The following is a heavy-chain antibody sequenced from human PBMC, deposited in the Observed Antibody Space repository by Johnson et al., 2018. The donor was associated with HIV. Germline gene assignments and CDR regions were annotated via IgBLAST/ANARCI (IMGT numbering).Heavy chain of an antibody. CDR3: ARASTTVTTGDDAFDI. D-gene: IGHD4-17*01. J-gene: IGHJ3*02. CDR2: INWNGGST. Sequence: VQLVESGGGEVQPGRSLRLSCAASGFTVRSTYMNWVRQAPGKGLEWVSGINWNGGSTGYADSVKGRFTISRDNAKNSLYLQMNSLRAEDTAVYYCARASTTVTTGDDAFDIWGQGTMVTVSS. V-gene: IGHV3-20*04. CDR1: GFTVRSTY.